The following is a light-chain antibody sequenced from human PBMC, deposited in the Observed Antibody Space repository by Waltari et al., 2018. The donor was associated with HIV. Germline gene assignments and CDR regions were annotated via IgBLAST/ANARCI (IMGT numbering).Light chain of an antibody. CDR2: EDS. CDR3: QSSDSIIAV. J-gene: IGLJ3*02. Sequence: NFVLTQPHSVSESPGKTVTISCTRSSGRIARHYVQGYQQRPGSAPIIVIYEDSERPSGVPDRFSASIDSSSNTASLTISGLKTEDEADYYCQSSDSIIAVFGGGTKLTVL. V-gene: IGLV6-57*03. CDR1: SGRIARHY.